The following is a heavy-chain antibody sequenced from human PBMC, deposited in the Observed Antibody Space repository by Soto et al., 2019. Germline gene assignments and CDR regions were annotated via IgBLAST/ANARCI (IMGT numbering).Heavy chain of an antibody. Sequence: GSLRLSCEASGFSFSTYSMHWVRQAPGKGLEWVSSIGRRSDIYYADSVKGRFTISRDNAKNSVSLQMNSLRDEDTAVYYCAREETAWPLAYGLDVCGQGTTVPVYS. V-gene: IGHV3-21*01. CDR3: AREETAWPLAYGLDV. CDR2: IGRRSDI. D-gene: IGHD2-21*02. CDR1: GFSFSTYS. J-gene: IGHJ6*02.